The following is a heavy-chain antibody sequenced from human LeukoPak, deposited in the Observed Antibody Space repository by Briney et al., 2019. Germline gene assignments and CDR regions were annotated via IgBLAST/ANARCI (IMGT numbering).Heavy chain of an antibody. D-gene: IGHD6-19*01. CDR1: GVSISSSNSY. CDR3: ARGPSGGSGWNWFDP. Sequence: SETLSLTCTVSGVSISSSNSYWGWIRQPPGKGLEWIGSIYYSGNTYYNPSLKSRVTISVDTSKNQFSLKLSSVTAADTAVYYCARGPSGGSGWNWFDPWGQGTLVTVSS. V-gene: IGHV4-39*07. CDR2: IYYSGNT. J-gene: IGHJ5*02.